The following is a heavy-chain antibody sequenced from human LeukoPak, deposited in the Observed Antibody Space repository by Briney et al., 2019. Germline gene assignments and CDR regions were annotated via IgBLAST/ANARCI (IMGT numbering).Heavy chain of an antibody. CDR2: TSFDGGDK. CDR3: ARGGRGSAAVVAPRSFDI. V-gene: IGHV3-30*03. J-gene: IGHJ3*02. CDR1: GFTFSSYG. Sequence: GTSLRLSCVASGFTFSSYGMHWVRQAPGKGLEWVAVTSFDGGDKSYGDSAKGRFIISRDTSKNTMDLQMNSLRPEDSALYFCARGGRGSAAVVAPRSFDIWGQGTMVAVSS. D-gene: IGHD3-22*01.